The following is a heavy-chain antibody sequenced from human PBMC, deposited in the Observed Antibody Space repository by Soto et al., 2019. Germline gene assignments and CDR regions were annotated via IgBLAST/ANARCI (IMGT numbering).Heavy chain of an antibody. V-gene: IGHV3-11*06. CDR2: ISSSSSST. D-gene: IGHD5-12*01. Sequence: GGSLRLSCAACGFIFRDFYMSWIRQVPGKGLEWLSKISSSSSSTDYADSVKGRFTISRDNAKNSLYLQMSSLRAEHTAGYYCARERGGGSINGGHYGMDVWGQETTVAVSS. CDR3: ARERGGGSINGGHYGMDV. CDR1: GFIFRDFY. J-gene: IGHJ6*01.